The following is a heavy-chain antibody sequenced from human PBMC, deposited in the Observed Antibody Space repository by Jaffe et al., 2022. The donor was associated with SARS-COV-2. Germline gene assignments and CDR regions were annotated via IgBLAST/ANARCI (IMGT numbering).Heavy chain of an antibody. CDR2: ISYDGSNK. Sequence: QVQLVESGGGVVQPGRSLRLSCAASGFTFSSYAMHWVRQAPGKGLEWVAVISYDGSNKYYADSVKGRFTISRDNSKNTLYLQMNSLRAEDTAVYYCARDRPLVYAIGNRYYYYGMDVWGQGTTVTVSS. CDR3: ARDRPLVYAIGNRYYYYGMDV. J-gene: IGHJ6*02. D-gene: IGHD2-8*01. V-gene: IGHV3-30-3*01. CDR1: GFTFSSYA.